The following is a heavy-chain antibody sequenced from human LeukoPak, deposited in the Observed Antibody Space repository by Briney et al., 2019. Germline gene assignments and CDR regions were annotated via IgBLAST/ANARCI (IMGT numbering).Heavy chain of an antibody. V-gene: IGHV3-74*01. CDR2: ITDDATT. Sequence: PSGGSLRLSCAASGFTLSSAWMHWVRHAPGTGLVWVSRITDDATTTYADSVRGRFTISRDNAKNILYLQMNSLRAEDTAVYYCVRDRVGPDYWGQGTLVTVSS. D-gene: IGHD1-26*01. CDR3: VRDRVGPDY. J-gene: IGHJ4*02. CDR1: GFTLSSAW.